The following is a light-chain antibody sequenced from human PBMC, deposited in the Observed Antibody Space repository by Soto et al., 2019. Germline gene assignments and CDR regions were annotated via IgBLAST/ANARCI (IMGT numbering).Light chain of an antibody. CDR3: QSYDSSLSGFAVV. CDR2: GNT. V-gene: IGLV1-40*01. J-gene: IGLJ2*01. CDR1: SSNIGAGYD. Sequence: QSVLTQPPSVSGAPGQWITISCTGSSSNIGAGYDVHWYQQLPGTAPKLLIYGNTNRPSGFPDRVSGSNSGTSASLAITGHEAEDEADYYCQSYDSSLSGFAVVFGGGTQLTVL.